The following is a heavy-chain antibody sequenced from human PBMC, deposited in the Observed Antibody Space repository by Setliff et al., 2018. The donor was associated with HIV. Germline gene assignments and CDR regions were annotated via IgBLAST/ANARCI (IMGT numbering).Heavy chain of an antibody. J-gene: IGHJ6*03. CDR2: ISAYNGNT. D-gene: IGHD6-19*01. V-gene: IGHV1-18*01. Sequence: ASVKVSCKASGYTFTSYGISWVRQAPGQGLEWMGRISAYNGNTNYAQKLQGRVTMTTDTSTSTAYMELRSLRSDDTAVYYCARDSLPYSSGPLHYYYYMDVWGKGTTVTVSS. CDR1: GYTFTSYG. CDR3: ARDSLPYSSGPLHYYYYMDV.